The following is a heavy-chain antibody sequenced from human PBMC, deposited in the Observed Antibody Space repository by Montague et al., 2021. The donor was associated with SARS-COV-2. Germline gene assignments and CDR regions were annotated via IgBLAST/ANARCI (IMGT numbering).Heavy chain of an antibody. V-gene: IGHV4-59*01. CDR3: AGDLVVHYWYGMDV. D-gene: IGHD2-15*01. CDR1: GGSISSYY. Sequence: SETLSLTCTVSGGSISSYYWSWIRLPPGKGLEWIGYINYSGSTNYNPSLKSRVTISVDTSKNQFSLNLSSVTAADTAVYYCAGDLVVHYWYGMDVWGQGTTVTVSS. CDR2: INYSGST. J-gene: IGHJ6*02.